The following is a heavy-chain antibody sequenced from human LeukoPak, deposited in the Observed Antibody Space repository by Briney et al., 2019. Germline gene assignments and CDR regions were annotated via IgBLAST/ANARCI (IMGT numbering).Heavy chain of an antibody. CDR2: IKYDGSAK. V-gene: IGHV3-7*01. CDR1: GFTLSSYW. CDR3: ARDLFSGSYQGDF. D-gene: IGHD1-26*01. Sequence: PGGSLRLSCAASGFTLSSYWMSWVRQAPGKGLEWVANIKYDGSAKYYVDSVKGRFTISRDDAKNSLYLEMNSLRAEDTAVYYCARDLFSGSYQGDFWGQGALVTVSS. J-gene: IGHJ4*02.